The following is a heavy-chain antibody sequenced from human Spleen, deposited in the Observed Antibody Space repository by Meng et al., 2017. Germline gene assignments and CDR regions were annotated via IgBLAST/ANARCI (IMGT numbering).Heavy chain of an antibody. CDR3: ARGSAGDYYFDS. Sequence: SETLSLTCSVSGDSISNYYWNWLRQPAGKRLEWIGRTYVGGSTDYNPSLRSRVTVSVDTSKNQISLRLASVTAADTAVYFCARGSAGDYYFDSWGQGTLVT. CDR2: TYVGGST. D-gene: IGHD4-17*01. V-gene: IGHV4-4*07. CDR1: GDSISNYY. J-gene: IGHJ4*02.